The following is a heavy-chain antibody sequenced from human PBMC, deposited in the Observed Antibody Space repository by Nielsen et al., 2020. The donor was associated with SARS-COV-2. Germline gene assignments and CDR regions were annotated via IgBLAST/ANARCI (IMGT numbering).Heavy chain of an antibody. D-gene: IGHD3-10*01. V-gene: IGHV3-7*03. CDR1: GFTFFSHW. Sequence: GGSLRLSCAASGFTFFSHWMSWVRQAPGKGLEWVANIKEDGSEKYYVDSVKGRFTISRDNAKRSLYLQMNSLRADDSAMYYCASEYGASFDQWGQGTLVTVSS. J-gene: IGHJ4*02. CDR3: ASEYGASFDQ. CDR2: IKEDGSEK.